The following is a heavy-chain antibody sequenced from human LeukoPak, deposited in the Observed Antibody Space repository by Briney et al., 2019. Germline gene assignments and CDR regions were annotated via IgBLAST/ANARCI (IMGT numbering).Heavy chain of an antibody. V-gene: IGHV3-23*01. CDR3: AKDPRVFGEGADPGYFDH. J-gene: IGHJ4*02. Sequence: GGSLRLPCAASGFTFSSYAMSWVRQAPGKGLEWVSAISGSGGSTYYADSVKGRFTISRDNSKNTLYLQMNSLRAEDTAVYYCAKDPRVFGEGADPGYFDHWGQGTLVTVSS. CDR2: ISGSGGST. CDR1: GFTFSSYA. D-gene: IGHD3-16*01.